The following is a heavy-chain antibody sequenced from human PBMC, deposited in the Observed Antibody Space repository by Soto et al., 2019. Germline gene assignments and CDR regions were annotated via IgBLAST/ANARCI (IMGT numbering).Heavy chain of an antibody. J-gene: IGHJ5*02. V-gene: IGHV1-69*01. D-gene: IGHD5-12*01. CDR3: VRGKMREMATSLRDKWFDP. CDR1: GGTFHNHA. Sequence: QVQLVQSGAEVKKPGSSVKVSCKASGGTFHNHAINWVRQAPGQGLEWMGGIIPIFGTSSNAQKFQGRVTITANESTRTAYLELSSLRSEDTAVYYSVRGKMREMATSLRDKWFDPWGQGTLVTVSS. CDR2: IIPIFGTS.